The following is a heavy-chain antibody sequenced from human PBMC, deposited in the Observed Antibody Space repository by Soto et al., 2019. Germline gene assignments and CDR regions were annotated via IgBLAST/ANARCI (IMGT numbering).Heavy chain of an antibody. CDR2: VTSRGDTT. J-gene: IGHJ4*02. D-gene: IGHD3-16*01. CDR3: AKDRLGGGLDY. Sequence: EVQLLQSGGGLVQPGGSLRLSCAASGFIFSNYAMNWVRQAPGKGLEWVSIVTSRGDTTYYADSGKGRFTISRDNSKNSLYLQVNSLTAEDTAVYYWAKDRLGGGLDYWGQGTLVSVSS. V-gene: IGHV3-23*01. CDR1: GFIFSNYA.